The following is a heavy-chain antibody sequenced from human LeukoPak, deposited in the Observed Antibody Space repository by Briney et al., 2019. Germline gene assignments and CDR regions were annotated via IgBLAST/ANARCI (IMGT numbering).Heavy chain of an antibody. D-gene: IGHD2-2*02. Sequence: SETLSLTCTGSGGSISSYYWSWIRQPPGKGLEWIGYIYYSGSTNYNPSLKSRVTISVDTSKNQFSLKLSSVTAADTAVYYCARGAIYYYYYYMDVWGEGTTVTISS. J-gene: IGHJ6*03. V-gene: IGHV4-59*01. CDR3: ARGAIYYYYYYMDV. CDR1: GGSISSYY. CDR2: IYYSGST.